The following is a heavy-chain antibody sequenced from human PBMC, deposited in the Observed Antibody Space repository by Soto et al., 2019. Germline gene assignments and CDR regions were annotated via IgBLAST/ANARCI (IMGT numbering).Heavy chain of an antibody. J-gene: IGHJ4*02. CDR3: ESGNTIFGVVIIEALDY. V-gene: IGHV6-1*01. CDR2: TYYRSKWYN. Sequence: SQTLSLTCAVSGDSVSSNSAAWNWIRQSPSRGLEWLGRTYYRSKWYNDYAVSVKSRITINPDTSKNQFSLQLNSVTPEDTDVYYCESGNTIFGVVIIEALDYWGQGTLVTGSS. CDR1: GDSVSSNSAA. D-gene: IGHD3-3*01.